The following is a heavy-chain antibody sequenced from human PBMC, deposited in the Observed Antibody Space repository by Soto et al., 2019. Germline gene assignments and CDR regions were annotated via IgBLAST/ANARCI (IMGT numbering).Heavy chain of an antibody. CDR2: ISYDGSNK. Sequence: GGSLRLSCAASGFTFSSYGMHWVRQAPGKGLEWVAVISYDGSNKYYADSVKGRFTISRDNSKNTLYLQMNSLRAEDTAVYYCAKPGIAAVYYFDYWGQGTLVTVSS. CDR1: GFTFSSYG. CDR3: AKPGIAAVYYFDY. J-gene: IGHJ4*02. V-gene: IGHV3-30*18. D-gene: IGHD6-13*01.